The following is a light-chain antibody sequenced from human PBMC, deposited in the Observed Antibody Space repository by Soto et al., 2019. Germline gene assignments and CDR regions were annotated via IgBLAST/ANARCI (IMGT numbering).Light chain of an antibody. CDR1: QSVSSY. CDR3: QQRSNWPPIT. V-gene: IGKV3-11*01. Sequence: EIVLTQSPATLSLSPGERATLSCRASQSVSSYLAWYQQKPGQAPRLLIYDASNRATGIPARFSCSGSGTEFTLTISSIEPEDFAGYYCQQRSNWPPITFGQGTRLEIK. CDR2: DAS. J-gene: IGKJ5*01.